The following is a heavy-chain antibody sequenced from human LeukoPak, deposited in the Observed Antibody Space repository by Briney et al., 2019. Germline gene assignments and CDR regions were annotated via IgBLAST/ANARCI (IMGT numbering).Heavy chain of an antibody. CDR3: ARWFHATGGLDY. Sequence: SQTLSLTCDISGDSVSSDNVAWNWIRQSPSRGLEWLGRTYYRSQWLQQYGVSVKGRVTINPDTSKNQISLQLNSVAPDDTAIYYCARWFHATGGLDYWGQGTLVTVSS. V-gene: IGHV6-1*01. CDR2: TYYRSQWLQ. J-gene: IGHJ4*02. D-gene: IGHD2/OR15-2a*01. CDR1: GDSVSSDNVA.